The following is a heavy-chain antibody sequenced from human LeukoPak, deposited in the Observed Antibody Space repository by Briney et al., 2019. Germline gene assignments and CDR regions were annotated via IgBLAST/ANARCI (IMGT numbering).Heavy chain of an antibody. CDR3: ARDLNDYYSYYYDY. V-gene: IGHV3-21*01. Sequence: GGSLRLSCGASGFTFSGYSMNWVRQAPGKGLEWVSSISSSSSYIYYADSVKGRFTISRDNAKNSLYLQMNSLRAEDSAVYYCARDLNDYYSYYYDYWGQGTLVTVSS. CDR2: ISSSSSYI. J-gene: IGHJ4*02. D-gene: IGHD3-22*01. CDR1: GFTFSGYS.